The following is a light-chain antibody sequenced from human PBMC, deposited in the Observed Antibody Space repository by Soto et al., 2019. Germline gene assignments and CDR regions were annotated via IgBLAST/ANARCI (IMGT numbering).Light chain of an antibody. CDR2: GAS. CDR3: QQYNNWPPYT. CDR1: QSVSSN. V-gene: IGKV3-15*01. Sequence: EIVMTQSPATLSVSPGERATLSCRASQSVSSNLAGYQQKPGQAPRLLIYGASTKATGIPARFSCSGSGTAFTLNISSLQSEDFSVYYCQQYNNWPPYTFGQGTKLEIK. J-gene: IGKJ2*01.